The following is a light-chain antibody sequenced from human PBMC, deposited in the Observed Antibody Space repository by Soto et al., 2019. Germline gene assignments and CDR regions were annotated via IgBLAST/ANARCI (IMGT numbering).Light chain of an antibody. CDR1: QSVGSTY. V-gene: IGKV3-20*01. J-gene: IGKJ1*01. Sequence: EVVLTQSPCTLSLSPGERATLSCRASQSVGSTYLAWYQQKPGQAPRLLIYDASSRATGIPDRFSGSGSGTDFTLTISRLEPEDFAVYYCQQYGDSPWTFGQGTKVDIK. CDR3: QQYGDSPWT. CDR2: DAS.